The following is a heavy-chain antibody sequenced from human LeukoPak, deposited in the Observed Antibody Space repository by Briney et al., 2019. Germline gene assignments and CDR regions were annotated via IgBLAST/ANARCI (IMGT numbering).Heavy chain of an antibody. CDR3: ARGLFDSSGYYQLYYFDY. CDR1: GGSISSYY. V-gene: IGHV4-39*01. J-gene: IGHJ4*02. Sequence: SETLSLTCTVSGGSISSYYWGWIRQPPGKGLAWIGSIYYSGSTYYNPSLKSRVTISVDTSKNQFSLKLSSVTAADTAVYYCARGLFDSSGYYQLYYFDYWGQGTLVTVSS. D-gene: IGHD3-22*01. CDR2: IYYSGST.